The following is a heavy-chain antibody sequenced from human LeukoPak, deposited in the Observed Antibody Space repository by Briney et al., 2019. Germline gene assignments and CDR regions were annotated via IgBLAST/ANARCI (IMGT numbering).Heavy chain of an antibody. Sequence: GGSLRLSCAASGFTFSSYAMHWVRQAPGKGLEWVAVVSYDGRNKYYADSVKGRFTISRDNTKNTLYLQMNSLRPEDTAVYYCARAAGEGYNLRKYNYYMDVWGKGTTVTVSS. V-gene: IGHV3-30*04. CDR1: GFTFSSYA. CDR3: ARAAGEGYNLRKYNYYMDV. D-gene: IGHD5-24*01. CDR2: VSYDGRNK. J-gene: IGHJ6*03.